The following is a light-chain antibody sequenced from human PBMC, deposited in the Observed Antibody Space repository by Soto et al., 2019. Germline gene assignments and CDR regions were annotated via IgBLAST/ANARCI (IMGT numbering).Light chain of an antibody. CDR1: SSDVGGYNY. CDR3: SSYTSSSTLGV. Sequence: QSVLTQPASVSGSPGQSITISCTGTSSDVGGYNYVSWYQQHPGKAPKLMIYDVSNRPSGVSNRFSGSKSGNTASLTISGLQAEDEADYYCSSYTSSSTLGVFGTGTQLPS. CDR2: DVS. J-gene: IGLJ1*01. V-gene: IGLV2-14*01.